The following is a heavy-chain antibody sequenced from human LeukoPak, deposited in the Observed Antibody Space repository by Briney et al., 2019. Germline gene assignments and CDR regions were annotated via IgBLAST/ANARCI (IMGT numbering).Heavy chain of an antibody. Sequence: GASVKVSCKASGYTFTGYYMHWVRQAPGQGLEWMGWINPNSGGTNYAQKFQGRVTMTGDTSISTAYMELSRLRSDDTAVYYCAREILGVGATPGVWGKGTTVTVSS. V-gene: IGHV1-2*02. J-gene: IGHJ6*04. D-gene: IGHD1-26*01. CDR1: GYTFTGYY. CDR3: AREILGVGATPGV. CDR2: INPNSGGT.